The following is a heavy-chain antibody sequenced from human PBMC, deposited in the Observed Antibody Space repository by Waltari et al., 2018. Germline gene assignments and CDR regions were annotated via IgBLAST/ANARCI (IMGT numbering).Heavy chain of an antibody. J-gene: IGHJ3*02. Sequence: QVQLVQSGAEVKKPGSSVKVSCKASGGTFSSYAISWVRQAPGQGLEWMGGSIPICGTGNYAQKVQGRVTITADESTGTAYMGLSSLRSEETAVYYCARVSGSSGYYDAFDIWGQGTMVTVSS. CDR1: GGTFSSYA. V-gene: IGHV1-69*01. D-gene: IGHD3-22*01. CDR3: ARVSGSSGYYDAFDI. CDR2: SIPICGTG.